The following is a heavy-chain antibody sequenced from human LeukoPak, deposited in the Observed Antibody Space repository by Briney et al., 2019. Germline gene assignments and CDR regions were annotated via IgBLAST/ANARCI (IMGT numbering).Heavy chain of an antibody. V-gene: IGHV1-18*01. Sequence: GASVKVSCKASGNTFSNYGISWVRQAPGQGLEWMGWISGFNGYTRYAQNLQGRVAMTTDTSTSTAYMELRSLISDDTAVYYCARDQRYTSEWLDYWGQGTLVTVSS. CDR3: ARDQRYTSEWLDY. J-gene: IGHJ4*02. CDR2: ISGFNGYT. D-gene: IGHD6-19*01. CDR1: GNTFSNYG.